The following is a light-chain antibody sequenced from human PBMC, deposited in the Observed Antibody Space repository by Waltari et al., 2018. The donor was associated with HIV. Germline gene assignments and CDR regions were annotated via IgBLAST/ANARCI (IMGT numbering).Light chain of an antibody. V-gene: IGLV2-14*01. Sequence: QSALTQPASVSGSPGQSITISCTGTSSDVVGYNYVSWYQQHPGKAPKFMIYEVRNRPSGVSNRFSGSKSGNTASLTISGLQAEDEAYYYCSSYSSSDTHVVFGGGTKLTVL. CDR3: SSYSSSDTHVV. J-gene: IGLJ2*01. CDR2: EVR. CDR1: SSDVVGYNY.